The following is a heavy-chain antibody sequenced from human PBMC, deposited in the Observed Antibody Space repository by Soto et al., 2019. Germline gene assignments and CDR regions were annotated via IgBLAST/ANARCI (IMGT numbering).Heavy chain of an antibody. D-gene: IGHD3-10*01. J-gene: IGHJ3*02. CDR3: AKDLFRARELVADAFDI. CDR1: EFTFISYA. Sequence: PGGSLRLSCAASEFTFISYAITWVRQAPGKGLEWVSAISGSGGSTYYADSVKGRFSISRDNSKNTLYLQMNSLRAEGTAVYYCAKDLFRARELVADAFDIWGQGTKVTVSS. CDR2: ISGSGGST. V-gene: IGHV3-23*01.